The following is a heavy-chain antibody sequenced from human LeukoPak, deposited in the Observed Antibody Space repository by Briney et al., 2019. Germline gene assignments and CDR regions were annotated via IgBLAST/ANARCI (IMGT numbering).Heavy chain of an antibody. CDR3: ASTMIRGVP. V-gene: IGHV3-74*01. CDR1: GFTFDDYA. D-gene: IGHD3-10*01. Sequence: GGSLRLSCAASGFTFDDYAMRWVRHTPGKGLVWVSRIKSDGSSTSYADSVKGRFTISRDNAKNTLYLQMNSLRAEDTAVYYCASTMIRGVPWGQGTLVTVSS. J-gene: IGHJ5*02. CDR2: IKSDGSST.